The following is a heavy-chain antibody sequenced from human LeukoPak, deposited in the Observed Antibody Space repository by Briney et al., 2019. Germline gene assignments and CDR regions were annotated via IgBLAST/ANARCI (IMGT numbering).Heavy chain of an antibody. CDR2: IYYSGST. V-gene: IGHV4-39*01. Sequence: PSETLSLTCTVSGGSISSSSYYWGWIRQPPGKGLEWIGSIYYSGSTYYNPSLKSRVTISVDTSKNQFSLKLSSVTAADTAVYYCARPDYYDSSGLDYWGQGTLVTVSS. CDR1: GGSISSSSYY. J-gene: IGHJ4*02. D-gene: IGHD3-22*01. CDR3: ARPDYYDSSGLDY.